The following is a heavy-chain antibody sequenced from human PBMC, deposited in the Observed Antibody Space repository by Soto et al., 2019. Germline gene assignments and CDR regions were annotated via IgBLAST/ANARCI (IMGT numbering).Heavy chain of an antibody. D-gene: IGHD3-3*01. CDR3: ARQWAPIYPPYYYYYMDV. CDR1: GGSISSYY. CDR2: IYYSGST. Sequence: SETLSLTCTVSGGSISSYYWSWIRQPPGKGLEWIGYIYYSGSTNYNPSLKSRVTISVDTSKNQFSLKLSSVTAADTAVYYCARQWAPIYPPYYYYYMDVWGKGTTVTVSS. V-gene: IGHV4-59*08. J-gene: IGHJ6*03.